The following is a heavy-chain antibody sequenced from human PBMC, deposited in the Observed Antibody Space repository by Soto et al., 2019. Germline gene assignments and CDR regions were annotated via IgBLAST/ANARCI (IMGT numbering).Heavy chain of an antibody. CDR1: GDSISSGDYY. V-gene: IGHV4-31*03. J-gene: IGHJ5*01. Sequence: PSETLSLTCTVSGDSISSGDYYWGWIRQSPGKGLEWIGYIHYSGSTYYNPSLKSRVTISVDTSKNQFSLKLSSVTAADTAVYYCARGGNSWFNYWGQGTLVTVSS. CDR3: ARGGNSWFNY. CDR2: IHYSGST.